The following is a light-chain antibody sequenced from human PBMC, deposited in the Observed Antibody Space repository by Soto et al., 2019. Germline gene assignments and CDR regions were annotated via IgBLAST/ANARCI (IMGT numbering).Light chain of an antibody. Sequence: VLTQSPGTLSLYPGERATLSCRASQSVSSSYLAWYQQKPGQAPRLLIYGASSRATGIPDRFSGSGSGTDFTLTISRLEPEDFAVYYCQQYGSSLWTFGQGTKVDIK. CDR3: QQYGSSLWT. CDR1: QSVSSSY. CDR2: GAS. V-gene: IGKV3-20*01. J-gene: IGKJ1*01.